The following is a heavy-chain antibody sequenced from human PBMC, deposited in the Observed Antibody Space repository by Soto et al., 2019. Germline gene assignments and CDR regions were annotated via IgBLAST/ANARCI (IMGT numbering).Heavy chain of an antibody. CDR2: ISYDGSNK. Sequence: GGSLRLSCAASGFTFSTYTMHWVRQAPGKGLEWVAVISYDGSNKYYADSVKGRFTISRDISKNTLYLQMNSLRAEDTAVYYCARVPNSPTVTTSYWGQGTLVTVSS. CDR3: ARVPNSPTVTTSY. CDR1: GFTFSTYT. D-gene: IGHD4-17*01. J-gene: IGHJ4*02. V-gene: IGHV3-30-3*01.